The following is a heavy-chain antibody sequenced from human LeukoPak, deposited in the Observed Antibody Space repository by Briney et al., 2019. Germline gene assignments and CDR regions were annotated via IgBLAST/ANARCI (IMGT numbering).Heavy chain of an antibody. J-gene: IGHJ4*02. CDR2: ITPFLGIA. Sequence: SVKVSCKASGDTFSSYAINWVRQAPGQGPEWMGRITPFLGIANYPQKFQGRVAITADESTTTVYMELSSLRSEDTAVYYCAREACREVGLMWPRLGGQDCRYDHWGQGTLVTVSS. D-gene: IGHD3-16*01. CDR1: GDTFSSYA. CDR3: AREACREVGLMWPRLGGQDCRYDH. V-gene: IGHV1-69*04.